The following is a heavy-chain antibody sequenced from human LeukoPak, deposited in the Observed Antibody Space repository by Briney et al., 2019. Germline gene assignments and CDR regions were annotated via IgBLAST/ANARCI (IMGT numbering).Heavy chain of an antibody. V-gene: IGHV3-7*01. J-gene: IGHJ6*04. CDR2: IKQDGSEN. CDR1: GFTFSGNW. CDR3: ARGRGMDV. Sequence: GGSLRLSCAASGFTFSGNWMTWVRQAPGKGREWVANIKQDGSENSYLDSVKGRFTISRDNAKNSLYLQMNSLRAEDTAVYYCARGRGMDVWGKGTTVTVSS.